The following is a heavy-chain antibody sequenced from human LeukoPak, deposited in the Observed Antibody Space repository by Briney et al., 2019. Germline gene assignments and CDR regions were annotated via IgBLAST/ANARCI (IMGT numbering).Heavy chain of an antibody. CDR3: ARNGYTSGWYRN. V-gene: IGHV3-53*01. D-gene: IGHD6-19*01. Sequence: GGSLRPSCAASGFTVSSNYISWVRQAPGKVLGWDATIYSGGSTYYGDTVKGRFTISRATSKHTRYLQMNSLGGDDTAIYYCARNGYTSGWYRNWGQGTLVTVSS. J-gene: IGHJ4*02. CDR2: IYSGGST. CDR1: GFTVSSNY.